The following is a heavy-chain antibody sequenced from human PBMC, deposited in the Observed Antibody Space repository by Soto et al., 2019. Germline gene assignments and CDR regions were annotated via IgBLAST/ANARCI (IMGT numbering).Heavy chain of an antibody. Sequence: QITLKESGPTLVKPTQTLTLTCSFSGFSFSTSRVGVGWIRQSPGKALEWLALVYWDDDKLYSPSLESRLTITKDTSKTRVVLAVTDMDPVDSATYFWVHSPYESGRRHFAYWGPGPLVTVSS. CDR1: GFSFSTSRVG. V-gene: IGHV2-5*02. CDR3: VHSPYESGRRHFAY. D-gene: IGHD3-10*01. CDR2: VYWDDDK. J-gene: IGHJ4*02.